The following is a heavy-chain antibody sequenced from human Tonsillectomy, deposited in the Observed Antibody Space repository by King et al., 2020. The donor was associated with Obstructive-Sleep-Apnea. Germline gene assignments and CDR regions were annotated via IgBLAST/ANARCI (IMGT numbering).Heavy chain of an antibody. CDR1: GYSISSGYY. J-gene: IGHJ4*02. Sequence: VQLQESGPGLVKPSETLSLTCTVSGYSISSGYYWGWIRQPPGEGLEWIGTIYHSGSTYYNPSLNSRVTISVDTSKNQFSLKLSSVTAADTAVYYCARVVSGSYHYFDSWGQGILVTVSS. CDR2: IYHSGST. D-gene: IGHD1-26*01. CDR3: ARVVSGSYHYFDS. V-gene: IGHV4-38-2*02.